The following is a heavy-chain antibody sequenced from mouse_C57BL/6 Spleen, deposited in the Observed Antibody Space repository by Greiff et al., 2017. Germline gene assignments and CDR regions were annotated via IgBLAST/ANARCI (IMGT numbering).Heavy chain of an antibody. CDR3: TFYYTGYFDV. D-gene: IGHD1-1*01. J-gene: IGHJ1*03. CDR2: IDPENGDT. CDR1: GFNIKDDY. V-gene: IGHV14-4*01. Sequence: VQLQQSGAELVRPGASVKLSCTASGFNIKDDYMHWVKQRPEQGLEWIGWIDPENGDTEYASKFQGKATITADTSSNTAYLQLSSLTSEDTAVYYCTFYYTGYFDVWGTGTTVTVSA.